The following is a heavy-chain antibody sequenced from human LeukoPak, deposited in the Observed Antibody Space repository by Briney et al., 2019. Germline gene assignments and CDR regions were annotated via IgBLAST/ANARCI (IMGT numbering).Heavy chain of an antibody. V-gene: IGHV1-69*04. Sequence: GASVKVSCKASGGTFSSYAISWVRQAPGQGLEWMGRIIPILGIANYAQKFQGRVTITADKSTGTAYMELSSLRSEDTAVYYCARDCGYSYGTWGYYYYYYGMDVWGQGTTVTVSS. CDR1: GGTFSSYA. J-gene: IGHJ6*02. CDR2: IIPILGIA. D-gene: IGHD5-18*01. CDR3: ARDCGYSYGTWGYYYYYYGMDV.